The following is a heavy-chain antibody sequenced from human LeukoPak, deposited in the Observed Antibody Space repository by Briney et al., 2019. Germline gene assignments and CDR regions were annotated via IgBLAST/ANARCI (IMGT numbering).Heavy chain of an antibody. CDR3: ARDVNYDHTY. V-gene: IGHV3-30-3*01. CDR1: GFTFSSYA. J-gene: IGHJ4*02. D-gene: IGHD1-7*01. Sequence: GGSLRLSCAASGFTFSSYAMHWVRQAPGKGLEWVAVISYDGSNKYYADSVKGRFTISRDNSKNTLYLQMNSLRADDTAVYYCARDVNYDHTYWGQGTLVTVSS. CDR2: ISYDGSNK.